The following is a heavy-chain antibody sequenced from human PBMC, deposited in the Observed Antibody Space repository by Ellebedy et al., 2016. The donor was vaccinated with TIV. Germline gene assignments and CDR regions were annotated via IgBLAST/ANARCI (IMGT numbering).Heavy chain of an antibody. J-gene: IGHJ4*02. CDR2: INGSGDGT. Sequence: GGSLRLSCAASGLTFRSYAMSWVRQAPGKGLEWVAGINGSGDGTDYADSVKGRFTISRDNSQNTLYLQVASLRAEDTAVYFCARGNTVMLDYWGPGTLVTVSP. CDR1: GLTFRSYA. D-gene: IGHD5-18*01. CDR3: ARGNTVMLDY. V-gene: IGHV3-23*01.